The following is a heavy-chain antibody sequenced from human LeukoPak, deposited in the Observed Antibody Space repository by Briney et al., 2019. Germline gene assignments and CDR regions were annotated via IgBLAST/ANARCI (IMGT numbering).Heavy chain of an antibody. CDR3: ARATHFDY. Sequence: SETLSLTCTVSGGSISSSSYYWGWIRQPPGKGLEWIGSIYYSGSTYYNPSLKSRVTISVDTSKNQLSLKLSSVTAADTAVYYCARATHFDYWGQGTLVTVSS. J-gene: IGHJ4*02. D-gene: IGHD4-17*01. V-gene: IGHV4-39*07. CDR2: IYYSGST. CDR1: GGSISSSSYY.